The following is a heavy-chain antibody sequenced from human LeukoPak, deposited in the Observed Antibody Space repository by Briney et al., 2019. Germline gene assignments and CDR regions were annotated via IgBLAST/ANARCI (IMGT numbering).Heavy chain of an antibody. CDR2: IYYSGST. V-gene: IGHV4-61*01. D-gene: IGHD3-16*01. J-gene: IGHJ4*02. CDR3: ARGGALDY. Sequence: SETLSLTCTVSGGSVSSGSYYWSWIRQPPGKGLEWIGYIYYSGSTNYNPSLKSRVTISVDTSKNQFSLKLSSVTAADTAVYYCARGGALDYWGQRTLVTVSS. CDR1: GGSVSSGSYY.